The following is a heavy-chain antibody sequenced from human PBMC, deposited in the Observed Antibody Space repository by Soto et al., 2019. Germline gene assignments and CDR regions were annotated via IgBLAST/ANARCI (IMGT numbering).Heavy chain of an antibody. D-gene: IGHD6-19*01. CDR2: IIPIFGTA. J-gene: IGHJ5*02. CDR3: ARAFLGRAVVFIWFDP. CDR1: GGTFSSYA. V-gene: IGHV1-69*01. Sequence: QVQLVQSGAEVKKPWSSVKVSCKASGGTFSSYAISWVRQAPGHGLEWMGGIIPIFGTANYAQSFQVRVTITADESTRIAYIERIMMGSEATTYYYWARAFLGRAVVFIWFDPWGHGHLVTVSS.